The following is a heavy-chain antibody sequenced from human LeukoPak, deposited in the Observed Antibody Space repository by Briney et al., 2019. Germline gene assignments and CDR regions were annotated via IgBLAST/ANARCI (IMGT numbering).Heavy chain of an antibody. CDR3: ARIQRAGYLSRY. J-gene: IGHJ4*02. CDR2: LYDSGAT. CDR1: GFSLSNNY. D-gene: IGHD3-9*01. V-gene: IGHV3-53*01. Sequence: RGSLRLSCAGSGFSLSNNYMTWVRQAPGKGLGWVSRLYDSGATFYADSVKGRFTISRDDYKNTLYLQMNSRRADDTAVYYCARIQRAGYLSRYWGQGTLVTVAS.